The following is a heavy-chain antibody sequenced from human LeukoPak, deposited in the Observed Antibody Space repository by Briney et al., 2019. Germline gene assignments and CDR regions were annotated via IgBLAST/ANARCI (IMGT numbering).Heavy chain of an antibody. CDR3: ALQHSGTWYADLDY. J-gene: IGHJ4*02. Sequence: GGSLRLSCAASGFTFTNYAMTWVRQVPGKGLEWVSVISGSGDTTYYAGSVKGRFTISRDNSKNMLYLQMNTLRADDTAVYYCALQHSGTWYADLDYWGQGTLVTVSS. CDR2: ISGSGDTT. CDR1: GFTFTNYA. D-gene: IGHD6-13*01. V-gene: IGHV3-23*01.